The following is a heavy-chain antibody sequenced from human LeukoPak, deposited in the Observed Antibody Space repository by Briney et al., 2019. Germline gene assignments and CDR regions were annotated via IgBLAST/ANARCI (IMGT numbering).Heavy chain of an antibody. CDR3: ARDYYYDSSAHFFDY. CDR2: IYSGGST. CDR1: GFTFNSYS. Sequence: PGGSLRLSCEGSGFTFNSYSIHWVRQAPGKGLEWVSVIYSGGSTYYADSVKGRFTISRDNSKNTLYLQMNSLRAEDTAVYYCARDYYYDSSAHFFDYWGQGTLVTVSS. V-gene: IGHV3-53*01. D-gene: IGHD3-22*01. J-gene: IGHJ4*02.